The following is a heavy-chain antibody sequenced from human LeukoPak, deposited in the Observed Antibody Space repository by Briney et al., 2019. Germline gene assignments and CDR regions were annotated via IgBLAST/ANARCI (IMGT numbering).Heavy chain of an antibody. V-gene: IGHV4-59*12. D-gene: IGHD3-22*01. Sequence: PSETLSLTCTVSGGSISSYYWSWIRQPPGKGLEWIGYIYYCGSAYYNPSLKSRVTISVDTSKNQFSLKLSSVTAADTAVYYCARDSSGYGMMDYWGQGTPVTVSS. CDR1: GGSISSYY. J-gene: IGHJ4*02. CDR3: ARDSSGYGMMDY. CDR2: IYYCGSA.